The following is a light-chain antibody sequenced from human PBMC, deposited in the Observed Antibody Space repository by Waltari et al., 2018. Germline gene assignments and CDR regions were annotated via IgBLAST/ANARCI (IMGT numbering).Light chain of an antibody. J-gene: IGLJ2*01. CDR3: SSFTTGSTGL. CDR2: NVS. Sequence: QSALAQPASVSGSPGQSITISCTGSRSDIGSLYLVPWYQQHPGRAPRLIIRNVSERPSGVPHRFSGSKSGNTASLTISSLRSEDESLYFCSSFTTGSTGLFGGGTKLTVL. CDR1: RSDIGSLYL. V-gene: IGLV2-14*03.